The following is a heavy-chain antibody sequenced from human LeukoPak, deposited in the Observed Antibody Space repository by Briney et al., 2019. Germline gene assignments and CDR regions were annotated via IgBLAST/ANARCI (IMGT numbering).Heavy chain of an antibody. CDR1: GGSICTYL. V-gene: IGHV4-4*07. CDR2: IINGRST. J-gene: IGHJ3*02. CDR3: ARVGTTGWAFDI. Sequence: SETLSLTCTVSGGSICTYLWSWLRQPAGEGLQWIGRIINGRSTNYTPSRTSPPTTSVNTSKNQISLKTGSVTAAGPGVYYCARVGTTGWAFDIWGRGTMVTVSS. D-gene: IGHD1-7*01.